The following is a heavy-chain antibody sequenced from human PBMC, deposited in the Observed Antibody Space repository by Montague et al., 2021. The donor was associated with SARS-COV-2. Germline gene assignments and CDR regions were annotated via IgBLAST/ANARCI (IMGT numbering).Heavy chain of an antibody. Sequence: SLRLSCAASGFTFSAFWMTWVRQAPGKGLEWVANIKQDGSQKYYLESVKGRFTISRDNAQNSLHLQMNSLRLEDTAVYYCATELPGYYDDSGYYSAFDHWGQGTLVSASS. V-gene: IGHV3-7*05. CDR2: IKQDGSQK. J-gene: IGHJ4*02. D-gene: IGHD3-22*01. CDR1: GFTFSAFW. CDR3: ATELPGYYDDSGYYSAFDH.